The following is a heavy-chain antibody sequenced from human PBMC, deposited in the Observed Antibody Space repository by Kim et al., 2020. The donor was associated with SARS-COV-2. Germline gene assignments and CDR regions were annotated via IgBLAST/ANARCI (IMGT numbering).Heavy chain of an antibody. CDR3: ARYVVPAAKPVGGVDP. Sequence: GESLKISCKGSGYSFTSYWIGWVRQMPGKGLEWMGIIYPGDSGTRYSPSFQGQVTIPADKSISTAYLQWSSLKASDTAMYYCARYVVPAAKPVGGVDPWGQGTLVTVSS. CDR1: GYSFTSYW. D-gene: IGHD2-2*02. CDR2: IYPGDSGT. V-gene: IGHV5-51*01. J-gene: IGHJ5*02.